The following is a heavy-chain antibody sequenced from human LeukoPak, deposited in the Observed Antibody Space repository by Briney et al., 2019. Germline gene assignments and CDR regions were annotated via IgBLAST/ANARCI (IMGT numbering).Heavy chain of an antibody. V-gene: IGHV4-38-2*01. J-gene: IGHJ4*02. CDR1: GYSISSGYY. CDR2: IYHSGST. CDR3: ARDYSYFDY. Sequence: PETLSLTCAVSGYSISSGYYWGWIRQPPGKGLEWIGSIYHSGSTYYNPSLKSRVTISVDTSKNQFSLKLSSVTAADTAVYYCARDYSYFDYWGQGTLVTVSS. D-gene: IGHD4-11*01.